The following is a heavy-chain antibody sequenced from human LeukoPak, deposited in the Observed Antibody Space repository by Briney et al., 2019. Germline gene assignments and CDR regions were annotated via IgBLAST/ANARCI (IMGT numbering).Heavy chain of an antibody. J-gene: IGHJ4*02. CDR3: ARDRKLYGSGSYYKGLFDY. CDR1: GFTFSSYA. CDR2: ISYDGSNK. Sequence: PRGSLRLSCAASGFTFSSYAMHWVRQAPGKGLDWVAVISYDGSNKYYADSVKGRFTISRDNSKNTLYLQMNSLRAEDTAVYYCARDRKLYGSGSYYKGLFDYWGQGTLVTVSS. D-gene: IGHD3-10*01. V-gene: IGHV3-30-3*01.